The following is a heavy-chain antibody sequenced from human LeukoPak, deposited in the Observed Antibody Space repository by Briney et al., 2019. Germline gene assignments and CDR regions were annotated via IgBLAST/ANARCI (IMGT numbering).Heavy chain of an antibody. CDR3: AKDSQDYGLDY. CDR2: IRYDGSIK. V-gene: IGHV3-30*02. D-gene: IGHD4-17*01. CDR1: GFTFSSYG. Sequence: PGGYLRLSCAASGFTFSSYGMHWVRQAPGKGLEWVAFIRYDGSIKYYADSVKGRFTISRDNPKNTLYLQMNSLRAEDTAVFYCAKDSQDYGLDYWGQGTLVTVSS. J-gene: IGHJ4*02.